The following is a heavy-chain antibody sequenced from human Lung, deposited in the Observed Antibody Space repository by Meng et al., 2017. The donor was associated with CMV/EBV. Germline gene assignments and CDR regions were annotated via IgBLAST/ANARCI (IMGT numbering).Heavy chain of an antibody. D-gene: IGHD7-27*01. CDR1: GYTFTAHY. V-gene: IGHV1-2*02. CDR2: IHPHRGDT. J-gene: IGHJ4*02. Sequence: ASVXVSCKASGYTFTAHYFHWVRQAPGQGLEWMGWIHPHRGDTSYAQQFQGRVTLTRDTSINTGYMELTRLTSDDTAVYYCARDNNWGPDYLGQGTLVTVSS. CDR3: ARDNNWGPDY.